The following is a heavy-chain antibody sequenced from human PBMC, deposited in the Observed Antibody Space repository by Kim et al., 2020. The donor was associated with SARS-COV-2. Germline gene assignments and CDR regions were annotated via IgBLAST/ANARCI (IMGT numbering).Heavy chain of an antibody. CDR1: GFTFSDYY. CDR2: ISSSSSSYT. CDR3: ARDLTYYDILTGYQNYYFDY. J-gene: IGHJ4*02. V-gene: IGHV3-11*06. Sequence: GGSLRLSCAASGFTFSDYYMSWIRQAPGKGLEWVSYISSSSSSYTNYADSVKGRFTISRDNANNSLYLQMNSLRAEDTAVYYCARDLTYYDILTGYQNYYFDYWGQGTLVTVSS. D-gene: IGHD3-9*01.